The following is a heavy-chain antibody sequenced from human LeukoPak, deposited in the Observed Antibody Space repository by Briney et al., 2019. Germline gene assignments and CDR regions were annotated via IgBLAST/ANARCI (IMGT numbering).Heavy chain of an antibody. V-gene: IGHV4-34*01. CDR2: INHSGST. CDR1: GGSFSGYY. CDR3: ARGLAGVTANWFDP. Sequence: SETLTLTCAVYGGSFSGYYWSWIRQPPGKGLEWVGEINHSGSTNYNPYLKSRVTISVDTSKNQFSLKLSSVTAADTAIYYCARGLAGVTANWFDPWGQGTLVTVSS. J-gene: IGHJ5*02. D-gene: IGHD2-21*02.